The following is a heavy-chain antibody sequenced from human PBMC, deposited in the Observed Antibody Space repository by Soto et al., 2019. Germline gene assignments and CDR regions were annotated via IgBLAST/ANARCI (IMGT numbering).Heavy chain of an antibody. CDR1: DGSFSGYY. Sequence: ETLSLTCAVYDGSFSGYYWSWIRPPPGKRLEWIGEINHSGSTNYNPSLKSRVTISVDTSKNQFSLKLSSVTAADTAVYYCARGGNVVVTATLYYYYYGMDVWGQGTTVTVSS. CDR3: ARGGNVVVTATLYYYYYGMDV. D-gene: IGHD2-21*02. J-gene: IGHJ6*02. CDR2: INHSGST. V-gene: IGHV4-34*01.